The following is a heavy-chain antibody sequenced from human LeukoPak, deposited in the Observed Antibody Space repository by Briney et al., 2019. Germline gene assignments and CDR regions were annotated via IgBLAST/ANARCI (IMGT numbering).Heavy chain of an antibody. J-gene: IGHJ4*02. CDR2: INPNSGGT. V-gene: IGHV1-2*02. Sequence: GASVKVSCKASGYTFTGYYMHWVRQAPGQGLEWMGWINPNSGGTNYAQKFQGRVTMTRDTSISTAYMELSRLRSDDTAVYYCARLPILTGYSPLYFDYWGQGTLVIVSS. CDR3: ARLPILTGYSPLYFDY. CDR1: GYTFTGYY. D-gene: IGHD3-9*01.